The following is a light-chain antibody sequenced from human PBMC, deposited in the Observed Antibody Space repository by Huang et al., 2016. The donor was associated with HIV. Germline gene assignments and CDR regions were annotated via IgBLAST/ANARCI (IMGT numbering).Light chain of an antibody. V-gene: IGKV3-15*01. J-gene: IGKJ4*01. Sequence: EIEMTQSPATLSVSPGERATLSCRASHSVDRDLAWYQQKPGQAPRLLIYDASTRATGISAKFNGTGSGTEFSLSITNRQSEDFAVYYCQQYNDWPPLTFGGGTKVEI. CDR3: QQYNDWPPLT. CDR1: HSVDRD. CDR2: DAS.